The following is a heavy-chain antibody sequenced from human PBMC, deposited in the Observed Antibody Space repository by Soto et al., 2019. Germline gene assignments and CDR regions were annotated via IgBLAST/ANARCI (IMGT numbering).Heavy chain of an antibody. J-gene: IGHJ6*02. Sequence: QVQLVQSGAEVKKPGSSVKVSCKASGGTFSSYAISWVRQAPGQGLEWMGGIIPIFGTANYAQKFQGRVTITAEESTSTAYMELSSLRSEDTAVYYCARDGEVAAVDLYYYYGMDVWGQGTTVTVSS. CDR3: ARDGEVAAVDLYYYYGMDV. D-gene: IGHD6-13*01. CDR2: IIPIFGTA. CDR1: GGTFSSYA. V-gene: IGHV1-69*12.